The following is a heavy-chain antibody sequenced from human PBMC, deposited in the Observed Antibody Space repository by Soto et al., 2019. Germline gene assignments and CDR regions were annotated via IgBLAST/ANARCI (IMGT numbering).Heavy chain of an antibody. V-gene: IGHV3-30*18. J-gene: IGHJ6*02. Sequence: PGGSLRLSCAASGFTFSNYGMHWVRQAPGKGLEWVAVISYDGSNKYYADSVKGRFTISRDNSKNTLYLQMNSLRAEDTAVYYCAKERSRIAVAATYYYYYYGMDVWGQGTTVTVSS. CDR1: GFTFSNYG. CDR3: AKERSRIAVAATYYYYYYGMDV. CDR2: ISYDGSNK. D-gene: IGHD6-19*01.